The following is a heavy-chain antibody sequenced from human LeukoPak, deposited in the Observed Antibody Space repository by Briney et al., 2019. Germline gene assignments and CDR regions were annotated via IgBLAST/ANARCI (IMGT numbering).Heavy chain of an antibody. Sequence: PSETLSLTCTVSGGSISSYYWSWIRQPAGKGLEWIGRIYTSGSTNYNPSLKSRVTMSVDTSKNQFSLKLSSVTAADTAVYYCAREGLVYGSGSYYNVVWGQGTLVTVSS. CDR2: IYTSGST. V-gene: IGHV4-4*07. J-gene: IGHJ4*02. CDR1: GGSISSYY. D-gene: IGHD3-10*01. CDR3: AREGLVYGSGSYYNVV.